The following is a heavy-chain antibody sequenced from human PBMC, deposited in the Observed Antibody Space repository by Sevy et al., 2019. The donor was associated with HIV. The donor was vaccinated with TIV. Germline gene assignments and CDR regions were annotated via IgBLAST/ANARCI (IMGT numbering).Heavy chain of an antibody. Sequence: SETLSLTCAVYGGSFSGYYWSWIRQPPGKGLEWIGEINHSGSTNYNPSLKSRDTISVDTSKNQFSLKLSSVTAADTAVYYCASLLGTGTTESFDYWGQGTLVTVSS. V-gene: IGHV4-34*01. CDR3: ASLLGTGTTESFDY. CDR1: GGSFSGYY. CDR2: INHSGST. D-gene: IGHD1-7*01. J-gene: IGHJ4*02.